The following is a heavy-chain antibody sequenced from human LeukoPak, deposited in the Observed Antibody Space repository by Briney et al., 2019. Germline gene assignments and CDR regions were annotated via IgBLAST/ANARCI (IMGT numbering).Heavy chain of an antibody. D-gene: IGHD5-12*01. Sequence: GGSLRLSCAACGFTFSSYSMNWVRQAPGKGLEWVSSISSSSSYIYYADSVKGRFTISRDNAKNSLYLQMNSLRAEDTAVYYCARDAVATIEGGELNWFDPWGQGTLVTVSS. J-gene: IGHJ5*02. CDR2: ISSSSSYI. CDR3: ARDAVATIEGGELNWFDP. V-gene: IGHV3-21*01. CDR1: GFTFSSYS.